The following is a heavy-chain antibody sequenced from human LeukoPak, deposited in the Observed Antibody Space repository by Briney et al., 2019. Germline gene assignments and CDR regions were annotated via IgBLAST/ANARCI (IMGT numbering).Heavy chain of an antibody. CDR3: VRGPFNFDNY. V-gene: IGHV3-48*04. D-gene: IGHD3-9*01. J-gene: IGHJ4*02. CDR1: GFTFSSYS. Sequence: GGSLRLSCAASGFTFSSYSMNWVRQAPGKGLEWVSYISSSSSTIYYADSVKGRFTISRDNAKNSLYLQMSSLRAEDSAVYYCVRGPFNFDNYWGQGTLVTVSS. CDR2: ISSSSSTI.